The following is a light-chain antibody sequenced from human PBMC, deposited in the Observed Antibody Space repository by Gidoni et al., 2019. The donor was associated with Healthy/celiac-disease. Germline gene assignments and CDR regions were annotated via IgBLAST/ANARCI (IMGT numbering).Light chain of an antibody. J-gene: IGKJ1*01. V-gene: IGKV1-5*03. CDR1: QSISSW. Sequence: DIQMTQSPSTLSESLGDRVTITCRASQSISSWLAWYQQKPGKAPKLLIYKASSLESGVPSRFSGSGSGTEFTLTISSLQPDDFATYYCKQYNSXXTFGQGTKVEIK. CDR2: KAS. CDR3: KQYNSXXT.